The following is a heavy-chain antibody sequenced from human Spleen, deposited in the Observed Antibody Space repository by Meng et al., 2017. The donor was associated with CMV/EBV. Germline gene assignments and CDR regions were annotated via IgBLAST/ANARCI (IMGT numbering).Heavy chain of an antibody. V-gene: IGHV3-23*01. CDR1: GFTFSSYA. CDR3: AKGGWAVVVPAAIAFDY. D-gene: IGHD2-2*01. Sequence: GSLRLSCAASGFTFSSYAMSWVRQAPGKGLEWVSAISGSGGSTYYADSVKGRFTISRDNSKNTLYLQMNSLRAEDTAVYYCAKGGWAVVVPAAIAFDYWGQGTLVTVSS. CDR2: ISGSGGST. J-gene: IGHJ4*02.